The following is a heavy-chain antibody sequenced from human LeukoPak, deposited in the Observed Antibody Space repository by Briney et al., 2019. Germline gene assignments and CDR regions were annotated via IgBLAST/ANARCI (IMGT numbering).Heavy chain of an antibody. D-gene: IGHD2-15*01. V-gene: IGHV4-34*01. CDR2: INHSGNS. CDR3: ARSPRVVFGRFDRNNWFDP. J-gene: IGHJ5*02. Sequence: SETLSLTCAVSGGSISGFYWSWIRQPPGKGLEWIAEINHSGNSNYNPALKSRVTMSVDTSNNQISLKLSSVTAADTAVYYCARSPRVVFGRFDRNNWFDPWGQGTQVTVSS. CDR1: GGSISGFY.